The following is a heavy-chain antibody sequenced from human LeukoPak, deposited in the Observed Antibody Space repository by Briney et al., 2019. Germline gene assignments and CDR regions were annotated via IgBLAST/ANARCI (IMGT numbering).Heavy chain of an antibody. CDR2: ISYDGSNK. CDR3: ARGYSSGWNTGGYFGY. V-gene: IGHV3-30-3*01. Sequence: GRSLRLSCAASGFTFSSYAMHWVRQAPGKGLEWVAVISYDGSNKYYADSVKGRFTISRDNSKNTLYLQMNSLRAEDTAVYYCARGYSSGWNTGGYFGYWGQGTLVTVSS. D-gene: IGHD6-19*01. CDR1: GFTFSSYA. J-gene: IGHJ4*02.